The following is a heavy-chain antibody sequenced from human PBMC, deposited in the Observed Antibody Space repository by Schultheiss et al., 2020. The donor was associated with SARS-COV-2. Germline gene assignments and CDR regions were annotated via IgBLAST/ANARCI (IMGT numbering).Heavy chain of an antibody. CDR3: ARDRAAVVTDYFDS. J-gene: IGHJ4*02. CDR1: GFTFDDYW. Sequence: GGSLRLSCAASGFTFDDYWITWVRQAPGKGLEWLAVIWYDGSNTYYAHSVKGRFTISRDNSKNTLYLQMNTLRAEDTAVYYCARDRAAVVTDYFDSWGQGTLVTVSS. V-gene: IGHV3-33*08. CDR2: IWYDGSNT. D-gene: IGHD2-21*02.